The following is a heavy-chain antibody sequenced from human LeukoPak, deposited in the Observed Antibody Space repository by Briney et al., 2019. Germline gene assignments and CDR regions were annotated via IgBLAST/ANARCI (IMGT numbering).Heavy chain of an antibody. V-gene: IGHV4-59*01. CDR2: IYYTGNT. Sequence: SETLSLTCTVSGASISRYYWSWLRQPPGKGLEWIGYIYYTGNTTYGPSLKSRVTISLDTSKGQFSLKLTSLTAADTAVYYCARGGINWFDPWGQGTLVTVSS. J-gene: IGHJ5*02. CDR1: GASISRYY. CDR3: ARGGINWFDP.